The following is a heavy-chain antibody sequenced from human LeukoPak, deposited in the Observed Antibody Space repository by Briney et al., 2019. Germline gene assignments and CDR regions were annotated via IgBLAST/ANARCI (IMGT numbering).Heavy chain of an antibody. V-gene: IGHV3-23*01. CDR1: GFTFSSYA. CDR3: TGHHQAYSRTY. J-gene: IGHJ4*02. Sequence: GGSLRLSCAASGFTFSSYAMSWVRQAPGKGLEWVSAISGSGGSTYYADSVKGRFTISRDISKNTLYLQMNSLRAEDTAVYYCTGHHQAYSRTYWGQGTLVTVSS. D-gene: IGHD6-13*01. CDR2: ISGSGGST.